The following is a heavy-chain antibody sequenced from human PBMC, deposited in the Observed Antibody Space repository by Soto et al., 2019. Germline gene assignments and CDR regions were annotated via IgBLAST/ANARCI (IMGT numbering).Heavy chain of an antibody. V-gene: IGHV1-24*01. Sequence: ASVKVSCKVSGYTLTELSMHWVRQAPGKGLEWMGGFDPEDGETIYAQKFQGRVTMTEDTSTDTAYMELSSLRSEDTAVYYCATIRPWAAAGNVGGDYYYGMDVWGQGTTVTVSS. J-gene: IGHJ6*02. D-gene: IGHD6-13*01. CDR1: GYTLTELS. CDR2: FDPEDGET. CDR3: ATIRPWAAAGNVGGDYYYGMDV.